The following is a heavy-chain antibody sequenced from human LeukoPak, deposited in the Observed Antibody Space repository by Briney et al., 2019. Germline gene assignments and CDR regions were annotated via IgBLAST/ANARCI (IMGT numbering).Heavy chain of an antibody. J-gene: IGHJ5*01. CDR2: ISSGSDYI. V-gene: IGHV3-21*01. CDR3: ARGGRRFDS. Sequence: GGSLRLSCAASGFTFSLYSMNWVRQAPGKGLEWVSSISSGSDYIFYGDSLKGRFSISRDNAKNSLYLQMNSLRAEYTAVYYCARGGRRFDSWGQGTLVSVSS. D-gene: IGHD2-15*01. CDR1: GFTFSLYS.